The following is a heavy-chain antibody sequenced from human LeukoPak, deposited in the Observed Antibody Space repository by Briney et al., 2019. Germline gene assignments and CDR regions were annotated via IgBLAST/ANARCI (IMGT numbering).Heavy chain of an antibody. D-gene: IGHD2-15*01. CDR1: GFTFSNAW. J-gene: IGHJ4*02. CDR3: AKGQRWELPLDF. Sequence: PGGSLRLSCAASGFTFSNAWMSWVRQAPGKGLEWVSAITGSGGSTYYADSVKGRFTISRDNSKNTLYLQMNSLKAEDTALYYCAKGQRWELPLDFWGQGTLVTVSS. CDR2: ITGSGGST. V-gene: IGHV3-23*01.